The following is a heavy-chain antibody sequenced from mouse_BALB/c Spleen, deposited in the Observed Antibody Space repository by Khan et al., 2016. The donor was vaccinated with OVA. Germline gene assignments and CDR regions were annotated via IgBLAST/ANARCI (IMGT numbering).Heavy chain of an antibody. CDR3: ASELGRYYAMDY. Sequence: EVQLQESGPGLVKPSQSLSLTCTVTGYSITRDYAWNWIRQFPGNKLEWMGYITKSGSTNYNPSLKSRISITRDTSENQFFLQLNSVTTEDTATYYCASELGRYYAMDYWGQGTSVTVSS. D-gene: IGHD4-1*01. J-gene: IGHJ4*01. CDR2: ITKSGST. V-gene: IGHV3-2*02. CDR1: GYSITRDYA.